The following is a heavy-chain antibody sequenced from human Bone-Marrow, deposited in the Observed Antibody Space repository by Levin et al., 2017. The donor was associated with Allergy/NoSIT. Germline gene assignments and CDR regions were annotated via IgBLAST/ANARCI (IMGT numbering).Heavy chain of an antibody. V-gene: IGHV3-23*01. D-gene: IGHD3-22*01. CDR3: AKAGSAGVVISLDS. J-gene: IGHJ4*02. Sequence: GGSLRLSCSASGFTFSTYAMTWVRQAPGKGLEWVSAISGSDGSTFYADSVKGRFTISRDNSKDSLYLQMNSLRVEDTAVYYCAKAGSAGVVISLDSWGRGTLVTVSS. CDR2: ISGSDGST. CDR1: GFTFSTYA.